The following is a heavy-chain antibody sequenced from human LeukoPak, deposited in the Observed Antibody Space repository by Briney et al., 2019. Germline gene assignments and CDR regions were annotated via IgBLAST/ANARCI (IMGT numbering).Heavy chain of an antibody. J-gene: IGHJ6*02. D-gene: IGHD5-18*01. CDR1: GFTFSSYW. Sequence: GGSLRLSCAASGFTFSSYWMSWVRQAPGKGLEWVANIKQDGSEKYCVDSVKGRFTISRDNAKNSLYLQMNSLRAEDTAVYYCATRGYSYGGSMDVWGQGTTVTVSS. CDR3: ATRGYSYGGSMDV. V-gene: IGHV3-7*01. CDR2: IKQDGSEK.